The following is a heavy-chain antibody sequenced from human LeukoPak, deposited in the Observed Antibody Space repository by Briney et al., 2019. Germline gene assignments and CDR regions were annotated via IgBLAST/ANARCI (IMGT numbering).Heavy chain of an antibody. V-gene: IGHV5-51*01. CDR2: IYLVDSDT. J-gene: IGHJ4*02. CDR3: VRREYCSTTSCSACFDY. CDR1: GYSFTTYW. D-gene: IGHD2-2*01. Sequence: GESLKISCKASGYSFTTYWIGWVRQMPGKGLDWMGIIYLVDSDTRYSPSFQDQVTVSVDKSITTAYLQWSSLKASDTAMYYCVRREYCSTTSCSACFDYWGQGTLVTVSS.